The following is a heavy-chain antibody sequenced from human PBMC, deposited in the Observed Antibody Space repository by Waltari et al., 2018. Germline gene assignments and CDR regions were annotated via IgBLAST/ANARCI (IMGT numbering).Heavy chain of an antibody. J-gene: IGHJ6*02. CDR2: IYSGGST. CDR3: ASTDPPKLVGRHYGMDV. D-gene: IGHD1-26*01. CDR1: GFPVRSKY. Sequence: EVQLVESGGGLIQPGGSLRLPCVASGFPVRSKYLTWVRQARGKGLEWVAVIYSGGSTYYADSVKGRFTISRDNSKNTLYLQMNSLRAEDTAVYYCASTDPPKLVGRHYGMDVWGQGTTVTVSS. V-gene: IGHV3-53*01.